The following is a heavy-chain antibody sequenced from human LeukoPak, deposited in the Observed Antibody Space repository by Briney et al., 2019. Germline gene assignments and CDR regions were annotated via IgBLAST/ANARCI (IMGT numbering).Heavy chain of an antibody. J-gene: IGHJ4*02. Sequence: GGSLRLSCAASGFTFSSYSMNWVRQAPGKGLEWVSSISSSSSYIYYADSVKGRFTIARDNAKKSLYLQMNSLRAEDTAVYYCASPYNSRWYELCYWGQGTLVTVSS. CDR2: ISSSSSYI. CDR3: ASPYNSRWYELCY. V-gene: IGHV3-21*01. D-gene: IGHD6-13*01. CDR1: GFTFSSYS.